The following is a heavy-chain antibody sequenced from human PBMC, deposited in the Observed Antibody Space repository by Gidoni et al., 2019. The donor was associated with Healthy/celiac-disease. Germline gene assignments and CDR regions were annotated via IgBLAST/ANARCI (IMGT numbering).Heavy chain of an antibody. J-gene: IGHJ6*02. CDR2: IWYDGSNK. V-gene: IGHV3-33*01. CDR3: ARDRLRFLPRAGSMDV. D-gene: IGHD3-3*01. CDR1: GFTFSSYG. Sequence: QVQLVESGGGVVQPGRSLRLSCAASGFTFSSYGMHWVRQAPGKGLEWVAVIWYDGSNKYYADSVKGRFTISRDNSKNTLYLQMNSLRAEDTAVYYCARDRLRFLPRAGSMDVWGQGTTVTVSS.